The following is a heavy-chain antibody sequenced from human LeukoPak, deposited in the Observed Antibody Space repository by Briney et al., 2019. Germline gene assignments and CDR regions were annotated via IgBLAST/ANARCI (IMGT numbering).Heavy chain of an antibody. CDR1: GYTFTNYG. D-gene: IGHD3-10*01. Sequence: ASVKVSCKASGYTFTNYGISWVRQAPGQGLEWMGWISAYNGNTNYAQKLQGRVTMTTNTSTSTAYMELRSLRSDDTAVYYCAREYRRYGSGSYYNPFDYWGQGTLVTVSS. J-gene: IGHJ4*02. CDR3: AREYRRYGSGSYYNPFDY. V-gene: IGHV1-18*01. CDR2: ISAYNGNT.